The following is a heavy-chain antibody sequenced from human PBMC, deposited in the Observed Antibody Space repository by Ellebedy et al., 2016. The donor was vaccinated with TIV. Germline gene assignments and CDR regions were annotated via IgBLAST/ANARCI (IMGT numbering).Heavy chain of an antibody. CDR3: ARSLLIFSFDKCYFDL. J-gene: IGHJ2*01. CDR2: LFDTGNT. CDR1: GGSISSTNW. V-gene: IGHV4-4*02. D-gene: IGHD3/OR15-3a*01. Sequence: SETLSLTCAVSGGSISSTNWWSWIRPPPGKGLEWIGNLFDTGNTYYNPSLTSRVSISVDTSKNQFSLRLSSVTAADTAVYYCARSLLIFSFDKCYFDLWGRGTLVTVSS.